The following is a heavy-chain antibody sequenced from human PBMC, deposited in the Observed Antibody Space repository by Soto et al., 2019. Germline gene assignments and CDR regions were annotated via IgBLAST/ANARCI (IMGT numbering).Heavy chain of an antibody. V-gene: IGHV3-64*01. CDR2: ISSNGGSI. J-gene: IGHJ6*02. CDR1: GFTFSSYA. Sequence: PGGSLRLYCAASGFTFSSYAMHWVRQAPGKGLEYVSAISSNGGSIYYGNSVKGRFTISRDNSKNTLYLQMGSLRSEDMAVYYCARPTPGGMDVWGQGTTVTVSS. CDR3: ARPTPGGMDV.